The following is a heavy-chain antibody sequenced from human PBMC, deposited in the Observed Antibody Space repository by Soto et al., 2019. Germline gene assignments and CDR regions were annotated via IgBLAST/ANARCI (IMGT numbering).Heavy chain of an antibody. CDR1: GFIFSSFG. CDR3: AKVERSGRGPPFSCHI. Sequence: GGSLRLSCRPSGFIFSSFGMHWVRQAPGKGLEWLAVIRYDGERKYYAMSVKGRFAISKDNSMSTLLLQMDTLGPDDTAIYYCAKVERSGRGPPFSCHIWGQGTMVTVSS. CDR2: IRYDGERK. J-gene: IGHJ3*02. V-gene: IGHV3-30*02. D-gene: IGHD5-12*01.